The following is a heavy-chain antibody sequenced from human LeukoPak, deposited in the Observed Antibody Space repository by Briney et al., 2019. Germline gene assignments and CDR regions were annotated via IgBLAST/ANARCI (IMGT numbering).Heavy chain of an antibody. D-gene: IGHD3-16*01. Sequence: NPSETLSLTCTVSGGSISSRPYYWGWVRQPPGKGLEWIGTISYSGTTYYSPSLKSRVTISLDTSKNQFSLKLSSVTAADTAVYYCARHPRFGWLDTKGWFDPWGQGTLVTVSS. CDR2: ISYSGTT. CDR1: GGSISSRPYY. CDR3: ARHPRFGWLDTKGWFDP. V-gene: IGHV4-39*01. J-gene: IGHJ5*02.